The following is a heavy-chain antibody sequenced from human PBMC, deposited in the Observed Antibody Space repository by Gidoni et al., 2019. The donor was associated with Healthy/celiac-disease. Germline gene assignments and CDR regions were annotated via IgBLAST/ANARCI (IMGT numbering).Heavy chain of an antibody. CDR2: ISGSGGST. CDR1: GITFSSYA. CDR3: AKEGAPVTLIFDY. V-gene: IGHV3-23*04. J-gene: IGHJ4*02. Sequence: EVQLVESGGGLVQPGGSLKLSRAASGITFSSYAISWVRQASGKGLEWVSAISGSGGSTYYADSVKGRFTISRDNSKNTLYLQMNSLRAEDTAVYYCAKEGAPVTLIFDYWGQGTLVTVSS. D-gene: IGHD3-10*01.